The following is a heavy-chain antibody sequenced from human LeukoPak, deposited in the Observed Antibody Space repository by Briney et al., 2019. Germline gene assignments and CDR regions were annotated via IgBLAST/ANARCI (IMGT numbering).Heavy chain of an antibody. CDR2: IYYSEST. CDR1: GGPISSYY. D-gene: IGHD2-15*01. CDR3: AREVGYCSGGSCYSYFDY. J-gene: IGHJ4*02. Sequence: SETLSLTCTVSGGPISSYYWRWIRQPPGKGREWIGYIYYSESTNYNASLTNRVTISVDTSKNQFSLKLSSVTAADTAVYYCAREVGYCSGGSCYSYFDYWGQGTLVTVSS. V-gene: IGHV4-59*01.